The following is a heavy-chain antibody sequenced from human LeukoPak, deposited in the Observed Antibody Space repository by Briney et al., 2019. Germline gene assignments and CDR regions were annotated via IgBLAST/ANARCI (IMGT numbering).Heavy chain of an antibody. D-gene: IGHD3-10*01. Sequence: TGGSLRLSCAASGCTFSNYGMSWVRQAPGKGLEWVSGISSSGSGTYYADSVKGNFTISRDNSKNTLDLQMNSLRAEDTAVYYCAKLWHYGSGSYEYYFEYWGQGTLVTVSS. V-gene: IGHV3-23*01. CDR2: ISSSGSGT. CDR1: GCTFSNYG. J-gene: IGHJ4*02. CDR3: AKLWHYGSGSYEYYFEY.